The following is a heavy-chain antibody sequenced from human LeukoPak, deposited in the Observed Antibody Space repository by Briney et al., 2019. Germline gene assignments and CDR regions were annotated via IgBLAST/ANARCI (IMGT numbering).Heavy chain of an antibody. Sequence: SSDTLSLTCAVYGGSVSGYYWSWIRQPPGKGLEWIGEINHSGSTNYNPSLKSRVTISVDTSKNQFSLKLSSVTAADTAVYYCARSYDYLLFDYWGQGTLVTVSS. V-gene: IGHV4-34*01. CDR2: INHSGST. J-gene: IGHJ4*02. CDR3: ARSYDYLLFDY. CDR1: GGSVSGYY. D-gene: IGHD5-12*01.